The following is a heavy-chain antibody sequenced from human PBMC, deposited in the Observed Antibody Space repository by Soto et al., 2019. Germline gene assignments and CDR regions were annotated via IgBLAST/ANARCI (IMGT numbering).Heavy chain of an antibody. Sequence: QVQLQESGPGLVKPSQTLSLTCTVSGGSISSGGYYWSWIRQHPGKGLEWIGYIYYSGSTYYNPSPKSRVTISVDTSKNQFSLKLSSVTAADTAVYYCARTYYYDSSGYYGVDFSTQNWFDPWGQGTLVTVSS. D-gene: IGHD3-22*01. CDR3: ARTYYYDSSGYYGVDFSTQNWFDP. CDR2: IYYSGST. J-gene: IGHJ5*02. V-gene: IGHV4-31*03. CDR1: GGSISSGGYY.